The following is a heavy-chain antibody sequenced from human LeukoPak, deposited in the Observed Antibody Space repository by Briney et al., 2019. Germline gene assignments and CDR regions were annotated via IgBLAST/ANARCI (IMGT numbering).Heavy chain of an antibody. Sequence: PSETLSLTCTVSGGSISGYYWSWIRQPPGKGLEWIAYVYNSEYTNYNPSLKSRASISVDTSKNLCSLRLTSVTAADTAVYYCARHAIYSGGYSFWFDPWGLGTLVIVS. CDR1: GGSISGYY. V-gene: IGHV4-59*08. CDR2: VYNSEYT. CDR3: ARHAIYSGGYSFWFDP. J-gene: IGHJ5*02. D-gene: IGHD1-26*01.